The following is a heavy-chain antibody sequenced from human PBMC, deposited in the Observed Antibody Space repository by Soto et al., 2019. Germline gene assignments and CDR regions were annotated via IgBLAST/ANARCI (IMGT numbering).Heavy chain of an antibody. CDR2: INHSGST. J-gene: IGHJ6*02. V-gene: IGHV4-34*01. D-gene: IGHD3-3*01. Sequence: ETLSLTCAVYGGSFSGYYWSWIRQPPGKGLEWIGEINHSGSTNYNPSLKSRVTISVDTSKNQFSLKLSSVTAADTAVYYCARFRPTYYDFWSGYRQRYGMDVWGQGTTVTGLL. CDR3: ARFRPTYYDFWSGYRQRYGMDV. CDR1: GGSFSGYY.